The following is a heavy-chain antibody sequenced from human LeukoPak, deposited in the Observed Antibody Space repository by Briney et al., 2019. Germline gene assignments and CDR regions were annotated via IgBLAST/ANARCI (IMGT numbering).Heavy chain of an antibody. CDR2: ISRSGGSI. Sequence: GGSLRLYCAASEFTFSSHSMNWVRQAPGKGLEWVSSISRSGGSIYYADSLKGRFTISRDNAKNSLYLQMNSLRAEDTAVYFCARSLKVSSALDVFDIWGQGTMVTVSS. CDR1: EFTFSSHS. V-gene: IGHV3-21*01. J-gene: IGHJ3*02. D-gene: IGHD6-6*01. CDR3: ARSLKVSSALDVFDI.